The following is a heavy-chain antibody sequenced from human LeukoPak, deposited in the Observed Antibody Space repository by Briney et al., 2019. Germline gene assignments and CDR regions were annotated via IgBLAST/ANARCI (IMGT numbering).Heavy chain of an antibody. J-gene: IGHJ4*02. CDR2: INNDDVYT. Sequence: PGGSLRLSCAASGFTVSNNYMSWVRQAPGKGLEWISYINNDDVYTNYADSVKGRFTISRDNAKNSLYLQMNSLRADDTAVYYCARGTAAAPLDYWGQGTLVTVSS. D-gene: IGHD6-13*01. CDR1: GFTVSNNY. CDR3: ARGTAAAPLDY. V-gene: IGHV3-11*03.